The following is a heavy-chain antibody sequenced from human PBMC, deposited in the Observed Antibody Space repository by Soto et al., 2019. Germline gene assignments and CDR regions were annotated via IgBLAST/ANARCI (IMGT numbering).Heavy chain of an antibody. J-gene: IGHJ4*02. CDR2: IYYSGST. D-gene: IGHD6-19*01. CDR3: ARSRYSSGWWDY. CDR1: GGSISSGGYY. Sequence: PSETLSLTCTVSGGSISSGGYYWSWIRQHPGKGLEWIGYIYYSGSTYYNPSLKSRVTISVDTSKNQFSLKLSSVTAADTAVYYCARSRYSSGWWDYWGQGPLVTVSS. V-gene: IGHV4-31*03.